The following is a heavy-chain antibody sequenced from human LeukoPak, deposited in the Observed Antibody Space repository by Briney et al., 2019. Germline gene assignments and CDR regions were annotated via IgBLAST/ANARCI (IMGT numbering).Heavy chain of an antibody. CDR2: IYHSGST. V-gene: IGHV4-30-2*01. D-gene: IGHD4-23*01. Sequence: SETLSLTCTVSGGSISSGGYYWSWIWQPPGKGLEWIGYIYHSGSTYYNPSLKSRVTISVDRSKNQFSLKLSSVTAADTAVYYCATSDYGGVFDYWGQGTLVTVSS. CDR1: GGSISSGGYY. J-gene: IGHJ4*02. CDR3: ATSDYGGVFDY.